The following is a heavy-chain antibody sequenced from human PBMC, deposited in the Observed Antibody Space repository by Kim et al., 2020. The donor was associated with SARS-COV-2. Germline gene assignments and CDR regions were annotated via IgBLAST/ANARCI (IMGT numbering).Heavy chain of an antibody. CDR2: ISNNGVST. J-gene: IGHJ4*02. CDR1: GFTFSTYA. Sequence: GGSLRLSCAASGFTFSTYAMSWVRQAPGKGLEWVSTISNNGVSTNYADSVKGRFTISRYNSKNTVYLQMNSLRAEDTAVYYCAKGAKLPSDGYWGQGIL. D-gene: IGHD6-6*01. V-gene: IGHV3-23*01. CDR3: AKGAKLPSDGY.